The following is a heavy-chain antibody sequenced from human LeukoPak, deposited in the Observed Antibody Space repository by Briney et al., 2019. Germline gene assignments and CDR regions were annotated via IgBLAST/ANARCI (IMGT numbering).Heavy chain of an antibody. J-gene: IGHJ3*02. Sequence: ASVKVSCKASGYTFTGYYMHWVRQAPGQGLEWMGWINPNSGGTNYAQKFQGRVTMTRDTSISTAYMELSRLRSDDTAVYYCARDPEYYFDSSGYSALDDAFDIWGQGTMVTVSS. D-gene: IGHD3-22*01. CDR1: GYTFTGYY. CDR3: ARDPEYYFDSSGYSALDDAFDI. CDR2: INPNSGGT. V-gene: IGHV1-2*02.